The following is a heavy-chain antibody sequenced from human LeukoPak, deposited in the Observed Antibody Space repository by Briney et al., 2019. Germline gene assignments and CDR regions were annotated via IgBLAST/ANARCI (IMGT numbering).Heavy chain of an antibody. D-gene: IGHD6-19*01. V-gene: IGHV1-46*01. CDR3: AMGRQWLEDWFDP. CDR1: GYTFTSYY. J-gene: IGHJ5*02. Sequence: ASVKVSCMASGYTFTSYYMHWVRQAPGQGLEWMGIINPSGDSRSYAQKFQDRVTMTRDTSTSTVYMEVSSLRSEDTAVYFCAMGRQWLEDWFDPWGQGTLVTVSS. CDR2: INPSGDSR.